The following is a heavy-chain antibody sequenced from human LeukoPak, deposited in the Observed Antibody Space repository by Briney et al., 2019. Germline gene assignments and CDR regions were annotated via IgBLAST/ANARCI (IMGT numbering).Heavy chain of an antibody. Sequence: SETLSLTCTVSGGSISTYYWSWIRQPPGRGLEWIGYIYTSGNTNYNPSLKSRVTISVDTSKNQFSLKLSSVTAADTAVYYCARGRTSGYYYYYYMDVWGKGTTVTVSS. CDR3: ARGRTSGYYYYYYMDV. J-gene: IGHJ6*03. D-gene: IGHD3/OR15-3a*01. CDR1: GGSISTYY. CDR2: IYTSGNT. V-gene: IGHV4-4*09.